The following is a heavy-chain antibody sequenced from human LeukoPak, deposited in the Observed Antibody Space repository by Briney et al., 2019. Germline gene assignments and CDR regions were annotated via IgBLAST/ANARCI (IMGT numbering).Heavy chain of an antibody. D-gene: IGHD3-9*01. J-gene: IGHJ2*01. Sequence: SETLSLTCAVSGGSISSSNWWSWVHQPPGKGLEWIGEIYHSGSTNYNPSLKSRVTISVDKSKNQFSLKLSSVTAADTAVYYCARVRSGYWYFDLWGRGTLVTVSS. CDR3: ARVRSGYWYFDL. V-gene: IGHV4-4*02. CDR2: IYHSGST. CDR1: GGSISSSNW.